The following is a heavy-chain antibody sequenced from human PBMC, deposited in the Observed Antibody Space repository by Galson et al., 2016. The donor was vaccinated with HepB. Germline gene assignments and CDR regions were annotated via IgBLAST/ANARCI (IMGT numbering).Heavy chain of an antibody. CDR3: SRDRHRLSQKTVIGL. Sequence: SLRLSCAASGFTVSNNYMKWVRQAPGKGLEWVSLIYSNGDTRYADSVKGRFTISRDNFKNTVYLHMNNLRAEDTAMDYCSRDRHRLSQKTVIGLWGQGTLVTVSS. CDR2: IYSNGDT. V-gene: IGHV3-53*01. CDR1: GFTVSNNY. J-gene: IGHJ4*02. D-gene: IGHD2/OR15-2a*01.